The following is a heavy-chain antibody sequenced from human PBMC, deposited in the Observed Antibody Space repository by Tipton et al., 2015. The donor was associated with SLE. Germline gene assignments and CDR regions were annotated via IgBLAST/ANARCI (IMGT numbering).Heavy chain of an antibody. CDR3: ARGVGADY. V-gene: IGHV4-4*02. J-gene: IGHJ4*02. Sequence: TLSLTCAVSGGSISDSNWWSWVRQPPGKGLEWIGSIYHSGSTYYNPSLKSRVTISVDTSKNQFSLKLSSVTAADTAMYYCARGVGADYWGQGTLVTVSS. D-gene: IGHD1-26*01. CDR2: IYHSGST. CDR1: GGSISDSNW.